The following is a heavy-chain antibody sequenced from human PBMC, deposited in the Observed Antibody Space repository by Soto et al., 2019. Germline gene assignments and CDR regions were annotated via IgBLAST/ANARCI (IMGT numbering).Heavy chain of an antibody. J-gene: IGHJ6*02. D-gene: IGHD4-17*01. CDR3: ARQSTVVRYYYYYGMDV. CDR1: GYSFTSYW. CDR2: IYPGDSDT. V-gene: IGHV5-51*01. Sequence: GESLKISGKGSGYSFTSYWIGWVRQMPGKGLEWMGIIYPGDSDTRYSPSFQGQVTISADKSISTAYLQWSSLKASDTAMYYCARQSTVVRYYYYYGMDVWGQGTTVTVSS.